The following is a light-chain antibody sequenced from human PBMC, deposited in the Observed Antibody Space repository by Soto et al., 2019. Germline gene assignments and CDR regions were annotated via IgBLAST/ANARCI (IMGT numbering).Light chain of an antibody. J-gene: IGLJ7*01. CDR3: AAWDDSLNGYVL. V-gene: IGLV1-44*01. Sequence: QPVLTQPPSASGTPGQRVTISCSGSSSNIGSNTVNWYQHLPGTAPKLLIYNNDQRPSGVPDRFSGSRSGTSASLAISGLQSEDAADYYCAAWDDSLNGYVLFGGGTQLTVL. CDR1: SSNIGSNT. CDR2: NND.